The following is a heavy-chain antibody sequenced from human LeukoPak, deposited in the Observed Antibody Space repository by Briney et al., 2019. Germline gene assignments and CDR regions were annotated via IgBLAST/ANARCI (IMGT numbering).Heavy chain of an antibody. CDR1: GYTFTSYD. CDR3: ARYKAERGQIFGGYYYYMDV. CDR2: MNPDSGNT. V-gene: IGHV1-8*01. D-gene: IGHD3-10*01. Sequence: ASVKVSCKASGYTFTSYDINWVRQATGQGLEWMGWMNPDSGNTSYAQKVQGRVTMTRNTSISTAYMELSSLRSEDTAVYYCARYKAERGQIFGGYYYYMDVWGKGTTVTVSS. J-gene: IGHJ6*03.